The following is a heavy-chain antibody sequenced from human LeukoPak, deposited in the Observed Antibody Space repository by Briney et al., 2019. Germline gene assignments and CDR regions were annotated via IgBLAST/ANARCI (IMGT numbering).Heavy chain of an antibody. CDR2: IRNKANSYTT. Sequence: GGSLRLSCAASGFTFIDHYMDWVRQAPGKGLEWIGRIRNKANSYTTEYAASVKGKFTVSRDDSKNSLFLQMNSLESEDTAVYYCARRNSVTQGLDNWGQGTLVTVSS. D-gene: IGHD5/OR15-5a*01. CDR1: GFTFIDHY. CDR3: ARRNSVTQGLDN. V-gene: IGHV3-72*01. J-gene: IGHJ4*02.